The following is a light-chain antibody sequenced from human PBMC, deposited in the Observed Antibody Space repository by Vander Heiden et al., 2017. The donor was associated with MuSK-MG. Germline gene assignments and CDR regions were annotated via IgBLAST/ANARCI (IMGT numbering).Light chain of an antibody. Sequence: DIVMTQSPLSLPVTPGEPASISCRSSQSLLHGNGHTYLDWYLQKPGQSPQLLIYLVSNRASGVPDRFSGSGSGTDFTLKISRVEAEDVGIYYCMQALQTPWTFGQGTKVEIK. CDR2: LVS. CDR3: MQALQTPWT. J-gene: IGKJ1*01. V-gene: IGKV2-28*01. CDR1: QSLLHGNGHTY.